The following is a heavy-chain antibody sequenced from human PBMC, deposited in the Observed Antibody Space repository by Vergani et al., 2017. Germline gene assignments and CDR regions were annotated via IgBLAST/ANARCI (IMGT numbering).Heavy chain of an antibody. CDR2: ISWHSGSI. CDR1: GFTFDDYA. V-gene: IGHV3-9*01. Sequence: EVQLVESGGGLVQPGRSLILSCAASGFTFDDYAMHWVRQAPGKGLEWVSGISWHSGSIGYADSVKGRFTISRDNAKNSLYLQMNSLRAEDTALYYCAKDPSYYYDSSGYLDYWGQGTLVTVSS. D-gene: IGHD3-22*01. CDR3: AKDPSYYYDSSGYLDY. J-gene: IGHJ4*02.